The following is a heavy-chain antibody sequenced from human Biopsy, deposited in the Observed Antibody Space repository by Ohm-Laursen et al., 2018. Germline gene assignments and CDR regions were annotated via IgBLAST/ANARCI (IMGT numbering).Heavy chain of an antibody. CDR3: ARDGAAGYGLDV. CDR2: IWYDGSRQ. D-gene: IGHD6-25*01. V-gene: IGHV3-33*01. Sequence: SLRLSCSASGFTFSSYGMHWVRQAPGKGLEWVAVIWYDGSRQYYADSVKGRFTISRDNSKNTLYLQMNSLRAEDTAVYYCARDGAAGYGLDVWGQGTAVTVSS. CDR1: GFTFSSYG. J-gene: IGHJ6*02.